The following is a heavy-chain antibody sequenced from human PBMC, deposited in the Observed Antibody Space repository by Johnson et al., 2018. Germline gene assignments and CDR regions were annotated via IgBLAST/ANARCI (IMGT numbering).Heavy chain of an antibody. Sequence: QVQLVQSGGGVVQPGRSLRLSCAASGFTFSSYGMHWVRQAPGKGLEWVAVIWYDGSNKYYADSVKGRFTISRDNSKNTLYLQMNSLGAEDTAVYYWGSHDYGDYWDAFDSWGQGTMVTVSS. CDR3: GSHDYGDYWDAFDS. CDR2: IWYDGSNK. V-gene: IGHV3-33*01. J-gene: IGHJ3*02. CDR1: GFTFSSYG. D-gene: IGHD4-17*01.